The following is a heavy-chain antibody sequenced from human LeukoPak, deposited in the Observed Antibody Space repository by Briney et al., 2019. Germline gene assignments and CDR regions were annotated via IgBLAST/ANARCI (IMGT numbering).Heavy chain of an antibody. CDR2: IYHSGST. J-gene: IGHJ5*02. Sequence: SETLSLTCTVSGYSISSGYYWGWIRQPPGKGLEWIGSIYHSGSTYYNPSLKSRVTISVDTSKNQFSLKLSSVTAADTAVYYCARDGSSTSCEFDPWGQGTLVTVSS. D-gene: IGHD2-2*01. CDR1: GYSISSGYY. CDR3: ARDGSSTSCEFDP. V-gene: IGHV4-38-2*02.